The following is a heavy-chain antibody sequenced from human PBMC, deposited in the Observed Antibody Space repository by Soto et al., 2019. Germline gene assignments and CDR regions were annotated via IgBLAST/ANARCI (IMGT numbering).Heavy chain of an antibody. Sequence: ASVKFSCKASGGTFSSYAISWVRQAPGQGLEWMGGIIPIFGTANYAQKFQGRVTITADESTSTAYMELSSLRSEDTAVYYCARDRMATTHYYYYGMDVWGQGTTVT. J-gene: IGHJ6*02. V-gene: IGHV1-69*13. D-gene: IGHD5-12*01. CDR2: IIPIFGTA. CDR3: ARDRMATTHYYYYGMDV. CDR1: GGTFSSYA.